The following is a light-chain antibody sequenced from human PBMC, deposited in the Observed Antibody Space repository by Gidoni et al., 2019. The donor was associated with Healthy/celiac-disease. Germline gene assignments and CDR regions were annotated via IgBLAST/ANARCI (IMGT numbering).Light chain of an antibody. V-gene: IGKV1-13*02. J-gene: IGKJ5*01. CDR1: QGISSA. Sequence: IQLTQSPSSLSASVGDRVTITCRASQGISSALAWYQQKPGKAPKLLIYDASSLESGVPSRFSGSGSGTDSTLTISSLQPEDFATYYCQQFNSYPITFGQGKRLEIK. CDR3: QQFNSYPIT. CDR2: DAS.